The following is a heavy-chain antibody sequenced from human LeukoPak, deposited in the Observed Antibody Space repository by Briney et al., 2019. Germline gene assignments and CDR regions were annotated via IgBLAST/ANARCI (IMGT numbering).Heavy chain of an antibody. CDR1: GFTFRSYA. V-gene: IGHV3-23*01. CDR2: ISNIATI. J-gene: IGHJ4*02. CDR3: AKVLVLVSANRYYFDY. Sequence: GGSLRLSCAASGFTFRSYAMTWVRQAPGKGLEWVSEISNIATINYADSVKGRFTMSRDNSKNTLYLQMNSLRAEDTAVYYCAKVLVLVSANRYYFDYWGQGTLVTVSS. D-gene: IGHD2-15*01.